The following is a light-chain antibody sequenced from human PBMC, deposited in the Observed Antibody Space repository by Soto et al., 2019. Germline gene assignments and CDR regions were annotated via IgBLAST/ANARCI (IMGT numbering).Light chain of an antibody. Sequence: EIVLTQSPGTLSLSPGVRATLSGRARQSVSSSSLAWYQQKRGQAPRLLIHDASSRATGIPDRFSGSGSGTDFTLTISRLEPEDFAVYYCQQYGGSPRTFGQGTKVDIK. CDR3: QQYGGSPRT. J-gene: IGKJ1*01. CDR2: DAS. CDR1: QSVSSSS. V-gene: IGKV3-20*01.